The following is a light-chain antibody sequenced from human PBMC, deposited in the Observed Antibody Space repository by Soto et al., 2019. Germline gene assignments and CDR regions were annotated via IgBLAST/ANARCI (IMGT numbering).Light chain of an antibody. Sequence: QSALTQPASVSGSPGQSITISCTGTSSDVGGYSSVSWYQHHPGKAPKLMIYDVDSRPSGVSNRFSGSKSGNTASLTISGLQAEDEADYYCSSYTSSITLVFGGGTKLTVL. J-gene: IGLJ2*01. CDR2: DVD. CDR1: SSDVGGYSS. CDR3: SSYTSSITLV. V-gene: IGLV2-14*03.